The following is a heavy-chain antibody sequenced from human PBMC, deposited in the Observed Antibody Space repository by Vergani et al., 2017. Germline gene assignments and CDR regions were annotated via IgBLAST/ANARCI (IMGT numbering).Heavy chain of an antibody. CDR1: GGSFSGYY. CDR3: ASCIAAPGLDV. J-gene: IGHJ6*02. V-gene: IGHV4-34*01. D-gene: IGHD6-13*01. Sequence: QVQLQQWGAGLLKPSETLSLTCAVYGGSFSGYYWGWIRQPPGKGLEWIGEINHSGSTTYNPSLKSRVTISVGTSKNQFSLKLSAVTAADTAVEYCASCIAAPGLDVWGQGTTVTVSS. CDR2: INHSGST.